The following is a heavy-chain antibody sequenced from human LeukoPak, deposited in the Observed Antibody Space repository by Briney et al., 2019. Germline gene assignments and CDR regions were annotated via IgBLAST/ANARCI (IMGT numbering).Heavy chain of an antibody. Sequence: ASVKVSCKASGYTLTSYGINWVRQATGQGLEWMGWMNPNSGNTGYAQKFQGRVTMTRNTSISTAYMELSSLRSEDTAVYYCASSRGYSYGLPFWFDPWGQGTLVTVSS. CDR1: GYTLTSYG. V-gene: IGHV1-8*01. J-gene: IGHJ5*02. CDR2: MNPNSGNT. CDR3: ASSRGYSYGLPFWFDP. D-gene: IGHD5-18*01.